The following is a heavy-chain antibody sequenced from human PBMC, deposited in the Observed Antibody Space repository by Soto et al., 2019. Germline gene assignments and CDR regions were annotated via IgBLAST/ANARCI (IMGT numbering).Heavy chain of an antibody. Sequence: ASVKVSCXASGYTFTGYYMHWVRQAPGQGLEWMGWINPNSGGTNYAQKFQGWVTMTRDTSISTAYMELSRLRSDDTAVYYCARESDYYDSSGYYVAYWYFDLWGRGTLVTVSS. J-gene: IGHJ2*01. CDR2: INPNSGGT. CDR1: GYTFTGYY. V-gene: IGHV1-2*04. D-gene: IGHD3-22*01. CDR3: ARESDYYDSSGYYVAYWYFDL.